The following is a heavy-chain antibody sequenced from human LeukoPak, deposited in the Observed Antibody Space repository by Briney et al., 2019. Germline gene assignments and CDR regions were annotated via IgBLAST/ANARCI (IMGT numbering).Heavy chain of an antibody. V-gene: IGHV3-11*01. Sequence: GGSLRLSCAASGFTFSDYYMNWIRQAPGKGLEWVSSISGGSRTINYADSVKGRFTTSRDNAKNSLFLQVNSLRAEDTAVYYCARAYFGAFDIWGQGTMVTVSS. D-gene: IGHD3-10*01. CDR3: ARAYFGAFDI. CDR1: GFTFSDYY. CDR2: ISGGSRTI. J-gene: IGHJ3*02.